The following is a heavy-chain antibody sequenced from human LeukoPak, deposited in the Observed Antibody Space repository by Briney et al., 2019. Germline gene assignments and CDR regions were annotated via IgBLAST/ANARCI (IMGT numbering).Heavy chain of an antibody. CDR3: ASTADQENTALFDY. D-gene: IGHD2-2*01. CDR2: ISSSSSYI. CDR1: GFTFSSYE. J-gene: IGHJ4*02. V-gene: IGHV3-21*01. Sequence: GGSLRLSCAASGFTFSSYEMNWVRQAPGKGLEWVSSISSSSSYIYYADSVKGRFTISRDNAKNSLYLQMNSLRAEDTAVYYCASTADQENTALFDYWGQGTLVTVSS.